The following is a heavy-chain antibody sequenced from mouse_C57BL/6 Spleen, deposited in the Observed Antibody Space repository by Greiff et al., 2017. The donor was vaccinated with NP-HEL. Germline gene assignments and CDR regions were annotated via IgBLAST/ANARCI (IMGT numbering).Heavy chain of an antibody. CDR1: GFTFSDYG. J-gene: IGHJ4*01. Sequence: EVQVVESGGGLVKPGGSLKLSCAASGFTFSDYGMHWVRQAPEKGLEWVAYISSGSSTIYYADTVKGRFTISRDNAKNTLFLQMTSLRSEDTAMYYCARSYYGSSYGAMDYWGQGTSVTVSS. D-gene: IGHD1-1*01. V-gene: IGHV5-17*01. CDR2: ISSGSSTI. CDR3: ARSYYGSSYGAMDY.